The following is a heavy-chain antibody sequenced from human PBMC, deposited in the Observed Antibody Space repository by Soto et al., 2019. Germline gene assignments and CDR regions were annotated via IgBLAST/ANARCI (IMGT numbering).Heavy chain of an antibody. V-gene: IGHV1-18*01. Sequence: ASVKVSCKASGYTFTRSGISWVRQAPGQGLEWMEWISTYNGDTNYAQTFQGRVTMTTDTSTSTVHMEVRSLRSDDTAVYYCAREGVAPYYYYGMDVWGQ. CDR1: GYTFTRSG. CDR3: AREGVAPYYYYGMDV. D-gene: IGHD5-12*01. CDR2: ISTYNGDT. J-gene: IGHJ6*02.